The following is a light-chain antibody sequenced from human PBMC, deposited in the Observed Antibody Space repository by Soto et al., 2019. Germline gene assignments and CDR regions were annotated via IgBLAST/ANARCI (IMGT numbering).Light chain of an antibody. CDR2: GAS. Sequence: EIVLTQSPGTLSLSPGERATISCRASQSVNSNYLAWYQQKSSQAPGLLIYGASSRATGIPDRFSGSGSGTDFTLTISRLEPQDFAAYYCQQYDSSPITFGRGTRLEIK. J-gene: IGKJ5*01. CDR3: QQYDSSPIT. CDR1: QSVNSNY. V-gene: IGKV3-20*01.